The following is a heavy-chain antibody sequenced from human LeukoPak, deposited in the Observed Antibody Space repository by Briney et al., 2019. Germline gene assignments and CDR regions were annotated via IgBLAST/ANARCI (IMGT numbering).Heavy chain of an antibody. D-gene: IGHD4-23*01. CDR1: GFTFSNNW. Sequence: GGSLRLSCAASGFTFSNNWMHWVRQVPGKGLVWVSRINSDGTTTTCADSVKGRFTISRDNAKNTLYLQMNSLRAEDTAVSYCARSRWSLSELESWGQGALVIVS. CDR2: INSDGTTT. CDR3: ARSRWSLSELES. V-gene: IGHV3-74*01. J-gene: IGHJ4*02.